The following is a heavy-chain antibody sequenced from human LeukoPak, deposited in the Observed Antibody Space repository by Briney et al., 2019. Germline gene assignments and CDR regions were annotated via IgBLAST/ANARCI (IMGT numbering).Heavy chain of an antibody. Sequence: SETLSLTCTVSGGSISGYYWSWIRQPPGKGLECIGYIYYSGSTNYNPSLKSRVTISVDTSRNQFSLMLTSVTAADTAVYYCAKVSDRDSSGYYWGFEYWGQGTLVTVSS. CDR1: GGSISGYY. V-gene: IGHV4-59*08. CDR2: IYYSGST. D-gene: IGHD3-22*01. J-gene: IGHJ4*02. CDR3: AKVSDRDSSGYYWGFEY.